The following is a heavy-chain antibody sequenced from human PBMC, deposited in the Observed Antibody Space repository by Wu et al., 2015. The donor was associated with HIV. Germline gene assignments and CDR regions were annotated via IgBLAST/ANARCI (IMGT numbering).Heavy chain of an antibody. V-gene: IGHV1-24*01. CDR1: GYTLTELS. CDR2: FDPEDGET. D-gene: IGHD2-2*01. Sequence: QVQLVQSGAEVKKPGASVKVSCKVSGYTLTELSMHWVRQAPGKGLEWMGGFDPEDGETIYAQKFQGRVTMTEDTSTDTAYMELSSLRSEDTAVYYCATVVIPRYCSSTSCPWYYYYGMDVWAKGPRSRLL. CDR3: ATVVIPRYCSSTSCPWYYYYGMDV. J-gene: IGHJ6*02.